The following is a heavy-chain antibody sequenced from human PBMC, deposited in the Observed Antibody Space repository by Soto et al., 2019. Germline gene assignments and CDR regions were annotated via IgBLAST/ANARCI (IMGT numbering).Heavy chain of an antibody. CDR3: TRDLGFGIAAAGHNWIDP. Sequence: AGGSLRLSCTASGFTFGDYAMRWLRQAPGKGLEWVSFIRSKAYGETAEHAASVRGRFIISRDGSKSIVHLQMNSLKTEDTGVYYCTRDLGFGIAAAGHNWIDPWGQGTQVTVSS. J-gene: IGHJ5*02. CDR2: IRSKAYGETA. CDR1: GFTFGDYA. V-gene: IGHV3-49*01. D-gene: IGHD6-13*01.